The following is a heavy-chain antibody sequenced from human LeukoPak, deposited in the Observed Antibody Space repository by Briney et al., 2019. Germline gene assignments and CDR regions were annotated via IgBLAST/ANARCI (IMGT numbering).Heavy chain of an antibody. CDR1: GFTFSNYA. CDR3: AVDVWGSYRPFDP. Sequence: GGSLRLSCAASGFTFSNYAMSWVRQAPGKGLEWVSTINDRGIATYYADSVKGRFTISRDNSKNTLYLQMNSLRAEDTAVYYCAVDVWGSYRPFDPWGQGTLVTVSS. J-gene: IGHJ5*02. V-gene: IGHV3-23*01. CDR2: INDRGIAT. D-gene: IGHD3-16*01.